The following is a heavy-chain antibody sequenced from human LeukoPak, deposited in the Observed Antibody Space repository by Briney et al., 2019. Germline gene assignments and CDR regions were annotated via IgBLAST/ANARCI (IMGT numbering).Heavy chain of an antibody. D-gene: IGHD5-18*01. J-gene: IGHJ2*01. Sequence: GGSLRLSCEASGFTFSSYAMSWVRQAPGKGLEWVSAINDGSSSTYYADSVKGRFTISRDNSKNTLYLQMNSLRAEDTAVYYCASVDTAMVYSYWYFDLWGRGTLVTVSS. CDR1: GFTFSSYA. CDR3: ASVDTAMVYSYWYFDL. CDR2: INDGSSST. V-gene: IGHV3-23*01.